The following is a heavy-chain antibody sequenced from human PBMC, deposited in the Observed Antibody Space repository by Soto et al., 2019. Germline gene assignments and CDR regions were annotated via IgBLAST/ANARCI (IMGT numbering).Heavy chain of an antibody. CDR2: INPNSGGT. CDR1: GYTFGANY. V-gene: IGHV1-2*04. J-gene: IGHJ5*02. CDR3: VRAAFLYFGEANCFDP. Sequence: ASVKVSCKASGYTFGANYIHWVRQAPGQGLEWMGWINPNSGGTKYAQKFQGWVTMTSDTSITTVYMELSRLRSDDTAIYYCVRAAFLYFGEANCFDPWGQGTLVTVS. D-gene: IGHD3-10*01.